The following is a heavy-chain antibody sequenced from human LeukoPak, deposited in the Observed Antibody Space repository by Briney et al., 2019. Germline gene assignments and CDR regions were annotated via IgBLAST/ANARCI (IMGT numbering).Heavy chain of an antibody. CDR1: GFTVSSNY. Sequence: PGGSLRLSCAASGFTVSSNYMSWVRQAPGKGLEGVSVIYSGGSTYYGDSGKGRFTISRDNSKNTLDLQMNTLRPDDTALYYCARGPVFYGAHPPAYWGQATLVTVSS. J-gene: IGHJ4*02. V-gene: IGHV3-53*01. CDR2: IYSGGST. CDR3: ARGPVFYGAHPPAY. D-gene: IGHD2/OR15-2a*01.